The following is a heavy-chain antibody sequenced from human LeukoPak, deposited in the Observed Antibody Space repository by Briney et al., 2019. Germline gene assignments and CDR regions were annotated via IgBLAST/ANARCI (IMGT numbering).Heavy chain of an antibody. V-gene: IGHV4-34*01. CDR2: INHSGST. CDR1: GGSFSGYY. Sequence: SETLSLTCAVYGGSFSGYYWSWIRQPPGKGLEWIGEINHSGSTNYNPSLKSRVTISVDTSKNQFSLKLSSVTAADTAVYYCARSPHAYSNYGNNYYYYMDVWGKGTTVTVSS. D-gene: IGHD4-11*01. J-gene: IGHJ6*03. CDR3: ARSPHAYSNYGNNYYYYMDV.